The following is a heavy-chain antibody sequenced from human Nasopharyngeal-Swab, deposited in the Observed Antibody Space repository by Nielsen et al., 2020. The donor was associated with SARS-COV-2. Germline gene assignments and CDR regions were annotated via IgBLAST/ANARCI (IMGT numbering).Heavy chain of an antibody. CDR3: ARVVRTRYGSGSYGGFDP. CDR2: MNPNSGNT. Sequence: ASVKVSCNASGYTFTSYDINWVRQATGQGLEWMGWMNPNSGNTGYAQKFQGRVTMTRNTSISTAYMELSSLRSEDTAVYYCARVVRTRYGSGSYGGFDPWGQGTLVTVSS. V-gene: IGHV1-8*01. D-gene: IGHD3-10*01. CDR1: GYTFTSYD. J-gene: IGHJ5*02.